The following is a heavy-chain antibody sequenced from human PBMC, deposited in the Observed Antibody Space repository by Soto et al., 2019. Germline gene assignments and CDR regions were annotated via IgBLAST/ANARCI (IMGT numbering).Heavy chain of an antibody. CDR2: IYSGGST. D-gene: IGHD2-21*01. CDR1: GFTVSSNY. J-gene: IGHJ6*02. Sequence: TGGSLILSCAASGFTVSSNYMSWVRQAPGKGLEWVSVIYSGGSTYYADSVKGRFTISRDNSKNTLYLQMNSLRAEDTAVYYCARCDGYHYYYYGMDVWGQGTTVTVSS. V-gene: IGHV3-53*01. CDR3: ARCDGYHYYYYGMDV.